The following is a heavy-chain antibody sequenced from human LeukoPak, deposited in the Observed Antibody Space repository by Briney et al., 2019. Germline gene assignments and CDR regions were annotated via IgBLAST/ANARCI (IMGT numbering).Heavy chain of an antibody. D-gene: IGHD3-22*01. V-gene: IGHV4-30-4*01. J-gene: IGHJ4*02. Sequence: SQTLPLTCTVSGGSISSGDYYWSWIRQPPGKGLEWIGYIYYSGSTYYNPSLKSRVTISVDTSKNQFSLKLSSVTAADTAVYYCARASNKDYYDSSGYYYDYWGQGTLVTVSS. CDR2: IYYSGST. CDR3: ARASNKDYYDSSGYYYDY. CDR1: GGSISSGDYY.